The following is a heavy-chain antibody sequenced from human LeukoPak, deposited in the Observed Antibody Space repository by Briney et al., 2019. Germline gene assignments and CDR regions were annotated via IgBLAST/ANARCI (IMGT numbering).Heavy chain of an antibody. CDR1: GYTFTSYG. CDR2: ISAYNGNT. J-gene: IGHJ4*02. CDR3: ARATGFGELLKPLDY. V-gene: IGHV1-18*01. Sequence: ASVKVSCKASGYTFTSYGISWVRQAPGQGLEWMGWISAYNGNTNYAQKLQGRVTMTTDTSTSTAYMEPRSLRSDDTAVYYCARATGFGELLKPLDYWGQGTLVTVSS. D-gene: IGHD3-10*01.